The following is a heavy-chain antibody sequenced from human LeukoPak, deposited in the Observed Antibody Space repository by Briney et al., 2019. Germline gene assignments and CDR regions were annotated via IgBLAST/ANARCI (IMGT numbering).Heavy chain of an antibody. J-gene: IGHJ3*02. CDR3: AKNGAMAAPPMIGAFDI. CDR1: GFTFSSYA. Sequence: GGSLRLSCAASGFTFSSYAMSWFRQAPGKGLEGVSAISGSGGSTYYADSVKGRFTISRDNSKNTLYLQMNSLRAEDTAVYYCAKNGAMAAPPMIGAFDIWGQGTMVTVSS. D-gene: IGHD2-2*01. V-gene: IGHV3-23*01. CDR2: ISGSGGST.